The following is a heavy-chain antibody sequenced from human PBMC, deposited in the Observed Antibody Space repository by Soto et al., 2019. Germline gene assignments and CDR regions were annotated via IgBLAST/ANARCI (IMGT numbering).Heavy chain of an antibody. D-gene: IGHD1-26*01. CDR2: IHYSGST. CDR3: AKAASSGSYESNY. J-gene: IGHJ4*02. V-gene: IGHV4-59*01. Sequence: SETLSLTCTVSGGSISSYYWGWIRQPPGKGLEWIGYIHYSGSTNYNPSLKSRVTTSVDTPKNQFSLKVNSMTAADTAVYYCAKAASSGSYESNYWGQGTLVTVSS. CDR1: GGSISSYY.